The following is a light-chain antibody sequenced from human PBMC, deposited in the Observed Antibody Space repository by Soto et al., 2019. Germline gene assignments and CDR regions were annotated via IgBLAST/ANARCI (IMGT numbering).Light chain of an antibody. J-gene: IGLJ3*02. CDR3: QSYDSSLRGVV. CDR1: SPNIGAGFD. V-gene: IGLV1-40*01. CDR2: NNN. Sequence: QSVLTQPPSVSGAPGQRVTISCTGSSPNIGAGFDVHWYQKLPGTAPKLLISNNNNRPSGVPDRFSGSRSGTSASLAITGLQAEDEADYYCQSYDSSLRGVVFGGGTQLTVL.